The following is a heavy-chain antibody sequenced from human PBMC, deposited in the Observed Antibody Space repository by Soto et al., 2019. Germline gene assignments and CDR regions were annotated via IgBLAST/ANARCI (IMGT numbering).Heavy chain of an antibody. Sequence: PGGSLRLSCAASGFTFSSYAMSWVRQAPGKGLEWVSAISGSGGSTYYADSVKGRFTISRDNSKNTLYLQMNSLRAEDTAVYYCAKSTPYCSSTSCYSAFDIWGQGTMVTVSS. CDR1: GFTFSSYA. J-gene: IGHJ3*02. CDR3: AKSTPYCSSTSCYSAFDI. D-gene: IGHD2-2*01. CDR2: ISGSGGST. V-gene: IGHV3-23*01.